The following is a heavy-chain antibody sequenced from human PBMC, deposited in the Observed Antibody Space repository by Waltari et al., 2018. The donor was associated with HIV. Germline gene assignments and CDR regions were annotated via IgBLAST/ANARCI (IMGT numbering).Heavy chain of an antibody. CDR3: ARGSLLGNWLDP. D-gene: IGHD3-10*01. Sequence: QIHLVQSGAEVKKPGASVTGSCKDSCYTFRDYGISWVRQAPGQGLEWMGWISGLSGDRRNYAQKFQGRVTLSTDTSTTTGYMELRSLRSDDTAIYYCARGSLLGNWLDPWGQGTLVTVSS. V-gene: IGHV1-18*01. CDR1: CYTFRDYG. J-gene: IGHJ5*02. CDR2: ISGLSGDRR.